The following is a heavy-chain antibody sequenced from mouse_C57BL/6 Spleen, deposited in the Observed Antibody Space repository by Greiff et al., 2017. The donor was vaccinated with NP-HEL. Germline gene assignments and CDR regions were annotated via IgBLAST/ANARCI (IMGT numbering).Heavy chain of an antibody. D-gene: IGHD1-1*01. CDR3: ARTYGSSSFDY. Sequence: QVQLQQPGAELVRPGSSVKLSCKASGYTFTSYWMDWVKQRPGQGLEWIGNIYPSDSETHYNQKFKDKATLTVDKSSSTAYMQLSSLTSEDSAVYYCARTYGSSSFDYWGQGTTLTVSS. CDR1: GYTFTSYW. CDR2: IYPSDSET. J-gene: IGHJ2*01. V-gene: IGHV1-61*01.